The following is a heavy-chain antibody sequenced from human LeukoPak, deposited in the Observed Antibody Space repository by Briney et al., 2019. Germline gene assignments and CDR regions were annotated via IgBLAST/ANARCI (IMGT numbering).Heavy chain of an antibody. D-gene: IGHD3-22*01. CDR2: ISAYNGNT. V-gene: IGHV1-18*01. Sequence: ASVKVSCKASGYTFTSYNISWLRQAPGQGLEWMGRISAYNGNTNYAQKLQGRVTMTTDTSTRTAYMELRSLRSDDTAVYFCAREYYDYYEGFDYWGQGTLVTVSS. CDR1: GYTFTSYN. CDR3: AREYYDYYEGFDY. J-gene: IGHJ4*02.